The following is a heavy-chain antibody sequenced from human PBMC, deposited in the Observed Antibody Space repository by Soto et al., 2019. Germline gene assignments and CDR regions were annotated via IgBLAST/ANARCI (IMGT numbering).Heavy chain of an antibody. CDR2: ISGGGGST. Sequence: GGSLRLSCAASGFTFSNYAMNWVRQAPGKGLEWVSGISGGGGSTYYADSVKGRFTVSRDNSKNTLYLQMDSLRVEDTAVYYCAREKAVAGTTFDYWGQGALVTVSS. CDR1: GFTFSNYA. D-gene: IGHD6-19*01. CDR3: AREKAVAGTTFDY. J-gene: IGHJ4*02. V-gene: IGHV3-23*01.